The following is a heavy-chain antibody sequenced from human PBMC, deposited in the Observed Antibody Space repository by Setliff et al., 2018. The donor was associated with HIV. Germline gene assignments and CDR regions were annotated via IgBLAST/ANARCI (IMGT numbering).Heavy chain of an antibody. Sequence: PSQTLSLTCSVSGDSISSSSYYWGWSRQPPGKGLEWIVSIYYSGSTYYNPSLNSRVTISVDASKNQLSLKLSSVNAADTAVYYCASLPPLYDSSGYYFDYWGQGTLVTVSS. D-gene: IGHD3-22*01. V-gene: IGHV4-39*01. CDR2: IYYSGST. J-gene: IGHJ4*02. CDR1: GDSISSSSYY. CDR3: ASLPPLYDSSGYYFDY.